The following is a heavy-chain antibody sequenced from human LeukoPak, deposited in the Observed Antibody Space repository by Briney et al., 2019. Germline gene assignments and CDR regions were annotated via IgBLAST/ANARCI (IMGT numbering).Heavy chain of an antibody. CDR3: ARGPYSYDSSGAFDI. D-gene: IGHD3-22*01. V-gene: IGHV4-61*02. CDR1: GDSISSGDYY. Sequence: SQTLSLTCTVSGDSISSGDYYWSWIPQPAGKGLEWIGRISSSVSTNYNPSLKSRITISVDTFKNQFSLKLSSVPAADTAVYFCARGPYSYDSSGAFDIWGQGTMVTVSS. CDR2: ISSSVST. J-gene: IGHJ3*02.